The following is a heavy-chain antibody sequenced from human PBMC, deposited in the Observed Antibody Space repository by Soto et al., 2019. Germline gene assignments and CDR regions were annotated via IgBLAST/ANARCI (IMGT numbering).Heavy chain of an antibody. D-gene: IGHD2-2*01. J-gene: IGHJ6*02. CDR1: GYTFTSYG. V-gene: IGHV1-18*01. Sequence: ASVKVSCKASGYTFTSYGISWVRQAPGQGLEWMGWISAYNGNTNYAQKLQGRVTMTTDTSTSTAYMELRSLRSDDTAVYYCARDPCSSTSCYADYYYYYGMDVWGQGTTVTVSS. CDR2: ISAYNGNT. CDR3: ARDPCSSTSCYADYYYYYGMDV.